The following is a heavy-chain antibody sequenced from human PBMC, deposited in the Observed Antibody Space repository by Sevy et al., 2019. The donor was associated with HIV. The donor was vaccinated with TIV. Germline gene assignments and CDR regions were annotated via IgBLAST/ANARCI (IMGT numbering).Heavy chain of an antibody. CDR1: GFTFSNYW. Sequence: GGSLRLSCAASGFTFSNYWMNWVRQAPGKGREWVANIKQDGSEKRYVESVKGRFTISRDNAKNSLYLQMNSLRAEDAAVYYCARDRGMIVNYWGQGTLVTVSS. J-gene: IGHJ4*02. V-gene: IGHV3-7*01. CDR2: IKQDGSEK. D-gene: IGHD3-22*01. CDR3: ARDRGMIVNY.